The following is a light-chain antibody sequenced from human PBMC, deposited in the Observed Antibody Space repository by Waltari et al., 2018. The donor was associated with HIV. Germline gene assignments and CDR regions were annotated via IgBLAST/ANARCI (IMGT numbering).Light chain of an antibody. J-gene: IGLJ3*02. CDR2: DDR. V-gene: IGLV3-21*02. CDR3: QVWDGSSDHGV. CDR1: NIGTKS. Sequence: SYVLTKPPSVSVAPGQTARITCGGDNIGTKSVHWYQQKPGQAPVLGVYDDRDRPSGIPERFSGSNSGNTATLTVSRVEVGDEADYYCQVWDGSSDHGVFGGGTKLTVL.